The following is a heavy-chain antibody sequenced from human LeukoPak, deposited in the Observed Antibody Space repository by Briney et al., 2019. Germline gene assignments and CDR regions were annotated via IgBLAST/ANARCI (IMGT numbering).Heavy chain of an antibody. V-gene: IGHV3-23*01. J-gene: IGHJ6*03. Sequence: GGSLRLSCAASGFTFSNYAMSWVRQAPGKGLECVSGISNSGSRTYYADSVKGRFTISRDNSKNTLYLQVNSLRAEDTAVYFCVKGGLGYYYMDVWGKGTTVTVSS. CDR1: GFTFSNYA. CDR2: ISNSGSRT. D-gene: IGHD3-16*01. CDR3: VKGGLGYYYMDV.